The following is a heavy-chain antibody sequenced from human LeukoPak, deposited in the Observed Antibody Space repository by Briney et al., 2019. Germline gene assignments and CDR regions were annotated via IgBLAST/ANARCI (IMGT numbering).Heavy chain of an antibody. CDR1: GGSISSYY. V-gene: IGHV4-34*01. CDR2: INHSGST. D-gene: IGHD3-3*01. J-gene: IGHJ5*02. CDR3: ARDSGGSGYLWFDP. Sequence: SETLSLTCTVSGGSISSYYWSWIRQPPGKGLEWIGEINHSGSTNYNPSLKSRVTISVDTSKNQFSLKLNSVTAADTAVYYCARDSGGSGYLWFDPWGQGTLVTVSS.